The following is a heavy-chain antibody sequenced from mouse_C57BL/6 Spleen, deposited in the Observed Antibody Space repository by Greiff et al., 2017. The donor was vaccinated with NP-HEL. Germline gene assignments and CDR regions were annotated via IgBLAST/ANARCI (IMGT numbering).Heavy chain of an antibody. CDR3: ARKDYGSSYFAY. CDR2: IDPSDSYT. Sequence: QVQLQQPGAELVKPGASVKLSCKASGYTFTSYWMQWVKQRPGQGLEWIGEIDPSDSYTNYNQKFKGKSTLTVDKSSSTAYMQLSSLTSEDSAVYYCARKDYGSSYFAYWGQGTLVTVSA. D-gene: IGHD1-1*01. CDR1: GYTFTSYW. J-gene: IGHJ3*01. V-gene: IGHV1-50*01.